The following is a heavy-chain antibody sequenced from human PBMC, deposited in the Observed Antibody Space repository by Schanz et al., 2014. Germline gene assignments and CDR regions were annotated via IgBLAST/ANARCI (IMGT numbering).Heavy chain of an antibody. V-gene: IGHV4-39*07. CDR3: ARSAGRDFWSGYYTRFDY. CDR2: IYYSGST. Sequence: QLQLQESGPGLVKPSETLSLTCTVSGGSISSSNYYWGWIRQPPGKGLEWIESIYYSGSTYYNPSFKSRVTISVDTSKNQFSLKLSSVTAADTAVYYCARSAGRDFWSGYYTRFDYWGQGTLVTVSS. J-gene: IGHJ4*02. CDR1: GGSISSSNYY. D-gene: IGHD3-3*01.